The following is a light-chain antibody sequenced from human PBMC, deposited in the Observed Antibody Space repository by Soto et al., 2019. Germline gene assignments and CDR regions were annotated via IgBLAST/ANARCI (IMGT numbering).Light chain of an antibody. V-gene: IGLV2-11*01. Sequence: QSALTQPPSASGSPGQSVTISCTGTSSDVGAYNSVSWYQQHPGKAPKLMIYDVSKRPSGVPDRFSGSKSGNTASLTISGLQAEDEADYYCCSYAGSYTVVFGGGTKLTVL. CDR1: SSDVGAYNS. CDR3: CSYAGSYTVV. J-gene: IGLJ2*01. CDR2: DVS.